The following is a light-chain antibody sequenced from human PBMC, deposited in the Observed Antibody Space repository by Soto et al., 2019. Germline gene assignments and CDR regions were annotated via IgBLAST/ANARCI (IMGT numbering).Light chain of an antibody. Sequence: EVVLTQSPATLSLSPGERATLSCRASQSVGTYLACYQQKPGQAPRLLIYDASSRATGIPARISGSGSGTDFTLTISNLESEDSAVYYCQQRGNWSPLTFGGGTKVEIK. CDR2: DAS. CDR1: QSVGTY. V-gene: IGKV3-11*01. CDR3: QQRGNWSPLT. J-gene: IGKJ4*01.